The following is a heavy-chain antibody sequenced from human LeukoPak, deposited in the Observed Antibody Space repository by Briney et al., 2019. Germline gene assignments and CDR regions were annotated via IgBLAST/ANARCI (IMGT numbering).Heavy chain of an antibody. CDR1: GGSVSSSRYY. J-gene: IGHJ4*02. D-gene: IGHD3-9*01. V-gene: IGHV4-39*01. CDR2: IYYTGST. CDR3: ARHKSFDYLSPIDS. Sequence: SETLSLTCPVSGGSVSSSRYYWGWIRQPPGKGLEWIGSIYYTGSTYYKPSLKSRVTISVDASKNQISLKLSSVTAADTAVYSCARHKSFDYLSPIDSWGQGTLVTASS.